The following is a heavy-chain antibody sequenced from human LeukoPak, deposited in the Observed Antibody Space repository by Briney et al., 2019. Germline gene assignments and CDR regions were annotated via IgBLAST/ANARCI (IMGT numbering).Heavy chain of an antibody. D-gene: IGHD3/OR15-3a*01. CDR3: ARRGRIMILGGFDY. CDR1: GGSISSSSYY. CDR2: IYYSGST. V-gene: IGHV4-39*01. Sequence: PSETLSLTCTVSGGSISSSSYYWGWIRQPPGKGLEWIGSIYYSGSTYYNPSLKSRVTISVDTSKNQFSLKLSSVTAADTAVYYCARRGRIMILGGFDYWGQGTLVTVSS. J-gene: IGHJ4*02.